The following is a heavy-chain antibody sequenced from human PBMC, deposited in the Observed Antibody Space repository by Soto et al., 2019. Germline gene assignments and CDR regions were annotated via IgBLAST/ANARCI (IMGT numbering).Heavy chain of an antibody. CDR1: GFTINTYD. J-gene: IGHJ4*02. V-gene: IGHV3-48*02. Sequence: GGSLRLSCEASGFTINTYDMNWFRQAPGKGLEWISFISNTSPTTSYADSVRGRFTISRDDARNSLYLQMNSLRDDDTAVYYCARDRDGDEDFDSWGQGTLVTVSS. CDR3: ARDRDGDEDFDS. D-gene: IGHD2-15*01. CDR2: ISNTSPTT.